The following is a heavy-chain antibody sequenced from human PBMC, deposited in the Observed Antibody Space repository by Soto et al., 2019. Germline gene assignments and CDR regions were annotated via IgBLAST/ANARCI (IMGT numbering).Heavy chain of an antibody. V-gene: IGHV3-66*01. J-gene: IGHJ6*02. CDR2: IYSGGST. CDR3: ARDLTSYYYAMDV. D-gene: IGHD7-27*01. Sequence: EVQLVESGGGLVQPGGSLRLSCAASGFTVTTNYMTWVRQAPGKGLEWVSVIYSGGSTYYADSVKDRFTISRDNSKNKLYLQINSLRAEDTAVYYCARDLTSYYYAMDVWGQGTTVTVSS. CDR1: GFTVTTNY.